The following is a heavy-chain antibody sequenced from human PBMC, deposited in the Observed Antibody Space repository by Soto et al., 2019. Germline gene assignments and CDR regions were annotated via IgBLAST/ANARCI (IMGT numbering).Heavy chain of an antibody. CDR2: ISAYNGNT. Sequence: QVQLVQSGAEVKKPGASVKVSCKASGYTFTSYGISWVRQAPGQGLEWMGWISAYNGNTNSAQKLQGRVTMTTDTPTSTAYMERRSLRSDDTAVYYGARVISGSTMVRGVIMRGPNWFDPWGQGPLVTVS. D-gene: IGHD3-10*01. CDR1: GYTFTSYG. V-gene: IGHV1-18*01. J-gene: IGHJ5*02. CDR3: ARVISGSTMVRGVIMRGPNWFDP.